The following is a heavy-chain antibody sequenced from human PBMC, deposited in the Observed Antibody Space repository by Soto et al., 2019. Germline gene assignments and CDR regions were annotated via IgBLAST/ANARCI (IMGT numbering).Heavy chain of an antibody. Sequence: ASVKVSCKGSGYTFGIYGINWVRQAPGQGLEWMGWITPYNGNTKYAQIFQGRVTMTTDTSTSTAYMELRSLRSDDTAVYYCVRDLDGSGSYYTDSWGQGTLVTVSS. CDR2: ITPYNGNT. J-gene: IGHJ4*02. V-gene: IGHV1-18*01. D-gene: IGHD3-10*01. CDR3: VRDLDGSGSYYTDS. CDR1: GYTFGIYG.